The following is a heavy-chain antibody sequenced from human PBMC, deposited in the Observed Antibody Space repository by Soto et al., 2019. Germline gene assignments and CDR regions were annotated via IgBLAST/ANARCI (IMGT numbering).Heavy chain of an antibody. CDR3: ARGHSKKIAEAGHFGY. CDR2: MNPNSGNT. D-gene: IGHD6-19*01. V-gene: IGHV1-8*01. Sequence: QVQLVQSGAEVKKPGASVKVSCKASGYTFTSYDINWVRQATGQGLEWMGWMNPNSGNTGYAQKFQGRVTMTRNTSTRRAYMELSSLRSEDTAVYYCARGHSKKIAEAGHFGYWCQGTLVTVSS. CDR1: GYTFTSYD. J-gene: IGHJ4*02.